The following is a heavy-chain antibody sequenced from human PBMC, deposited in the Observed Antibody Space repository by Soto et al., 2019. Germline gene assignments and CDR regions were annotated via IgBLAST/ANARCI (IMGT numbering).Heavy chain of an antibody. D-gene: IGHD3-3*01. CDR3: ARVTYYDFWSGYLARYNWFDP. Sequence: EVQLVESGGGLVQPGGSLRLSCAASGFIFSSYWMSWVRQAPGKGLEWVANIKQDGSEKYYVDSVKGRFTISRDNAKNSLYLQMNSLRAEDTAVYYCARVTYYDFWSGYLARYNWFDPWGQGTLVTVSS. J-gene: IGHJ5*02. CDR1: GFIFSSYW. V-gene: IGHV3-7*04. CDR2: IKQDGSEK.